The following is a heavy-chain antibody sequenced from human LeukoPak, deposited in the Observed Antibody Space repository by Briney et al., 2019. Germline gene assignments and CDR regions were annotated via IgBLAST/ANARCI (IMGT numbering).Heavy chain of an antibody. V-gene: IGHV3-21*01. CDR2: ISSSSSYI. J-gene: IGHJ6*02. CDR3: ARDIFGVVMNGMDV. Sequence: GGSLRLSCAASGFTFSSYSMNWVRQAPGKGLEWVSSISSSSSYIYYADSVKGRFTISRDNAKNSLYLQMNSLRAEDTAVYYCARDIFGVVMNGMDVWGQGTTVTVSS. CDR1: GFTFSSYS. D-gene: IGHD3-3*02.